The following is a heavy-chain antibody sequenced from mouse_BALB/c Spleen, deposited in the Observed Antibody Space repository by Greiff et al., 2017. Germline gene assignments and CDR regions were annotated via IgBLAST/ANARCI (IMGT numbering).Heavy chain of an antibody. Sequence: VQLQQSGAELARPGASVTMSCKASGYTFTSYTMHWVKQRPGQGLEWIGYINPSSGYTNYNQKFKDKATLTADKSSSTAYMQLSSLTSEDSAVYYCARRGIYDYDYHYYAMDYWGQGTSVTVSS. CDR2: INPSSGYT. V-gene: IGHV1-4*01. J-gene: IGHJ4*01. CDR3: ARRGIYDYDYHYYAMDY. CDR1: GYTFTSYT. D-gene: IGHD2-4*01.